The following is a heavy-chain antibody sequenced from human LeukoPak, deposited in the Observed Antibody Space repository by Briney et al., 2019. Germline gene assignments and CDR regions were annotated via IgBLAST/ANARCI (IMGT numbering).Heavy chain of an antibody. D-gene: IGHD1-26*01. V-gene: IGHV4-59*08. Sequence: SETLSLTCTGSGGSISSYYWSWIRQPPGKGLEWIGYIYNSGSTNYNPSLKSRVTISVDTSKNQFSLKLRSVTAADTAVYYCAASSPWEPLDCWGQGTLVTVSS. CDR1: GGSISSYY. J-gene: IGHJ4*02. CDR2: IYNSGST. CDR3: AASSPWEPLDC.